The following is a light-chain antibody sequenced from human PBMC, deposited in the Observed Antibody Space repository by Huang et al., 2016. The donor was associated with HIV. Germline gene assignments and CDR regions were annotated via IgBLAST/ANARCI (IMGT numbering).Light chain of an antibody. V-gene: IGKV3-20*01. Sequence: EIVLTQSPDTLSLSPGARATLSCRASPSVSSSYLAGYQQKPGQAPRRLIYGASIRAPGIPARFSGSGSGTNFTLTISRLEPEDFAMYYCQQYGSSTRTFGQGTKVEIK. CDR2: GAS. CDR3: QQYGSSTRT. CDR1: PSVSSSY. J-gene: IGKJ1*01.